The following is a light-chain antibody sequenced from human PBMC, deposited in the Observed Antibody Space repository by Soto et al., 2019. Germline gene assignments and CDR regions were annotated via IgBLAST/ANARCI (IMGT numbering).Light chain of an antibody. CDR3: QQYNNWPPIT. CDR2: CAS. J-gene: IGKJ5*01. Sequence: EIVMTQSPVTMSVSPGERATLSCRASQSVRSNLAGYQQKPGQAPRLLIYCASTRATSIPATFSGSGSGTEFTPTVSSLQPEDFAVYYCQQYNNWPPITFGQGTRLEIK. V-gene: IGKV3-15*01. CDR1: QSVRSN.